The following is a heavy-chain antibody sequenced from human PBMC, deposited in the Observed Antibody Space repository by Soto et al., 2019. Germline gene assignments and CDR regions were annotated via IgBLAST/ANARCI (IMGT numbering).Heavy chain of an antibody. CDR1: GGTINGGDYF. D-gene: IGHD2-15*01. V-gene: IGHV4-30-4*01. CDR3: ARVKATLYRDYYFDY. J-gene: IGHJ4*02. CDR2: IFYTGST. Sequence: SETLSLTCSVSGGTINGGDYFWGWIRQPPGKGPEWIGSIFYTGSTYYSPSLKSRASMSMDTSKNLFSLRPRSLTAADTAVYFCARVKATLYRDYYFDYWGQGTLVTVSS.